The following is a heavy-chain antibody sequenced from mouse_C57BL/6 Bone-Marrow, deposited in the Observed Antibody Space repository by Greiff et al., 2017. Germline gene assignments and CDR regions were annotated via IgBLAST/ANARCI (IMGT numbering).Heavy chain of an antibody. CDR3: ARGRGGPWCAY. Sequence: VQLQQSGAELVRPGASVKLSCKASGYTFTDYYINWVKQRPGQGLEWIARIYPGSGNTYYNEKFKGKATLTAEKSSSTAYMQLSSLTSEDSAVYFCARGRGGPWCAYWGQGTLVTVSA. J-gene: IGHJ3*01. CDR2: IYPGSGNT. CDR1: GYTFTDYY. V-gene: IGHV1-76*01. D-gene: IGHD1-1*02.